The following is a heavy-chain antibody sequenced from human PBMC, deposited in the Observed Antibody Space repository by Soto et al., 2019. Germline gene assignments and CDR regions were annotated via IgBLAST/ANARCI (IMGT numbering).Heavy chain of an antibody. CDR2: ISSGSKTI. J-gene: IGHJ4*02. CDR3: AREDILGARSFDY. CDR1: GFTFRNYS. V-gene: IGHV3-48*02. Sequence: LACAASGFTFRNYSVTWVLQVPGRGLEWVSYISSGSKTIFYADSVKGRFTVSRDNAKNSQYLQMNSLRDEDTAVYYCAREDILGARSFDYWGQGTLVTVSS. D-gene: IGHD1-26*01.